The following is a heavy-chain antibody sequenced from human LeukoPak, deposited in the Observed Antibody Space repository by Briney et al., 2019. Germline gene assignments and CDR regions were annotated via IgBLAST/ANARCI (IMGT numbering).Heavy chain of an antibody. CDR3: AKDGSKSSWYSVALSLDY. V-gene: IGHV3-30*18. D-gene: IGHD6-13*01. CDR1: GFTFSSYG. J-gene: IGHJ4*02. CDR2: ISYDGSNK. Sequence: GGSLRLSCAAPGFTFSSYGMHWVRQAPGKGLEWVAVISYDGSNKYYADSVKGRFTISRDNSKNTLYLQMNNLRAEDTAVYYCAKDGSKSSWYSVALSLDYWGQGTLVTVSS.